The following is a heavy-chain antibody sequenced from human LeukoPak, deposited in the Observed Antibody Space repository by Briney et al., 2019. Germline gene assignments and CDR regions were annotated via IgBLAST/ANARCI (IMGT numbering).Heavy chain of an antibody. CDR3: VKGGYSSSLYNWFAP. D-gene: IGHD6-13*01. CDR1: GFTFSSHA. J-gene: IGHJ5*02. CDR2: ISNNGGST. Sequence: PGRSLRLSCTASGFTFSSHAMHWVRQAPGKGLEYVSAISNNGGSTYHADSVKGRFSIFRDNSRNTLYLQMSSLRAEDTAVYYCVKGGYSSSLYNWFAPWGQGTLVTVSS. V-gene: IGHV3-64D*09.